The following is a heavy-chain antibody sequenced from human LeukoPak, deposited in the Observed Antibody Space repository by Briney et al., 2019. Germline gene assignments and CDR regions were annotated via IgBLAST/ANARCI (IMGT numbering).Heavy chain of an antibody. V-gene: IGHV3-74*01. CDR2: INTDGSST. CDR3: AKDRYSDNTGHHYENEY. CDR1: GFAFSSYW. Sequence: GGSLRLSCAASGFAFSSYWMHWVRQAPGKGLVWVSRINTDGSSTTYADSVTGRFTISRDNSKNTLYLQMNSLRAEDTAVYYCAKDRYSDNTGHHYENEYWGQGTLVTVSS. J-gene: IGHJ4*02. D-gene: IGHD3-22*01.